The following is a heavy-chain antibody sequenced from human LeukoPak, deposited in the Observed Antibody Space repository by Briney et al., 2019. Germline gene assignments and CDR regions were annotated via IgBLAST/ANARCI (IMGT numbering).Heavy chain of an antibody. V-gene: IGHV4-30-2*01. J-gene: IGHJ4*02. CDR1: GGSINSGGYY. Sequence: SQTPSLTCCVSGGSINSGGYYWSWIRPPPGEGVERTGYIYHSGSTYYNPSLKSRVTVSVDRSKNQFSLKLSSVTAADTAVYYCARGVDYSNYFDYWGQGTLVTVSS. CDR3: ARGVDYSNYFDY. D-gene: IGHD4-11*01. CDR2: IYHSGST.